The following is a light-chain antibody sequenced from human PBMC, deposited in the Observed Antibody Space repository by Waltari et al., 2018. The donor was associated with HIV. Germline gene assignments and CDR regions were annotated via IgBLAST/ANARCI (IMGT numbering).Light chain of an antibody. CDR2: DVD. Sequence: SAVTQPASVSGLPGQSITISCTGGDSDFGLYNFVSWYQQHPGRVPRLILYDVDSRALGTSDRFSGSRSGATASVNIARLRAEDEADYYCASFTCDDTLLFGGGTKVTVL. J-gene: IGLJ3*02. V-gene: IGLV2-14*03. CDR1: DSDFGLYNF. CDR3: ASFTCDDTLL.